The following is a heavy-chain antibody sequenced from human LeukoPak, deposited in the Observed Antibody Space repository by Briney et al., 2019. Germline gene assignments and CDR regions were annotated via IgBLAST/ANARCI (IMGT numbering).Heavy chain of an antibody. J-gene: IGHJ5*02. Sequence: GGSLRLSCAASGFTFGSYGMHWVRQAPGKGLEWVAFIRYDGSNKYYADSVKGRFTISRDNSKNTLYLQMNSLRAEDTAVYYCAKDFQVGATVLNWFDPWGQGTLVTVSS. CDR2: IRYDGSNK. CDR3: AKDFQVGATVLNWFDP. D-gene: IGHD1-26*01. V-gene: IGHV3-30*02. CDR1: GFTFGSYG.